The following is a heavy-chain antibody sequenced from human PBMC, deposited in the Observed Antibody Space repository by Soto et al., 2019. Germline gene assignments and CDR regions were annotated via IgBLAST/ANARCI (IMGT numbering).Heavy chain of an antibody. Sequence: PGGSLRLSCAASGFTFSSYAMHWVRQAPGKGLEWVAVISYDGGNKYYADSVKGRFTISRDNVQNSLYLQMHSLRAEDTAVYYCARERGSGWTFDYWGQGTLVTVSS. V-gene: IGHV3-30-3*01. D-gene: IGHD6-19*01. CDR2: ISYDGGNK. CDR3: ARERGSGWTFDY. CDR1: GFTFSSYA. J-gene: IGHJ4*02.